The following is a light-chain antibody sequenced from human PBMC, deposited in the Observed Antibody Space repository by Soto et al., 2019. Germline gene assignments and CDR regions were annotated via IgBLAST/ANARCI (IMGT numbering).Light chain of an antibody. V-gene: IGLV2-14*01. CDR2: EVS. J-gene: IGLJ1*01. CDR1: SSDVGGYIY. Sequence: QSALTQPASVSGSPGQSITISCTGTSSDVGGYIYVSWYQQHPGKAPKLMIYEVSNRPSGVSNRFSGSKSGNTASLTISGLQAEEEADYYCSPYTSSSAIVFGTGTKLTVL. CDR3: SPYTSSSAIV.